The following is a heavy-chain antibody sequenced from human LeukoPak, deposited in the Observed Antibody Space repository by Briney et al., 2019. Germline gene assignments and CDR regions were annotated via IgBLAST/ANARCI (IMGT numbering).Heavy chain of an antibody. CDR1: RFTFSRYA. D-gene: IGHD6-6*01. V-gene: IGHV3-23*01. Sequence: GRSLRLSCAASRFTFSRYAMSWVRQAPRKGLEWVSGIIVDSGSTYYTDSVKCRFTISRDNSKTTLYLKMNSLRAEDTAVYYCAKDPEEYISSPEFDYWGQRTLVTVSS. J-gene: IGHJ4*02. CDR2: IIVDSGST. CDR3: AKDPEEYISSPEFDY.